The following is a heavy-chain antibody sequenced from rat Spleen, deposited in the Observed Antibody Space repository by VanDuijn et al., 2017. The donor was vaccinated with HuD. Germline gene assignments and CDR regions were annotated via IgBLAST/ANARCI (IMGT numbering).Heavy chain of an antibody. V-gene: IGHV5-7*01. Sequence: EVQLVESGGGLVQPGRSLKLSCAASGFTFSDYNMAWVRQAPKKGLEWVATISYDGSSTYYRDSVKGRFTISRDNAKSTLYLQMDSLRSEDTATYYCARHELPGYNPFAYWGQGVMVTVSS. J-gene: IGHJ2*01. CDR3: ARHELPGYNPFAY. CDR1: GFTFSDYN. CDR2: ISYDGSST. D-gene: IGHD1-4*01.